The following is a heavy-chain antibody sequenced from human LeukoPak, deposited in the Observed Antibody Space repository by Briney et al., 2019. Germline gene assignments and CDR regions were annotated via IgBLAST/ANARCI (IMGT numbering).Heavy chain of an antibody. D-gene: IGHD2-15*01. J-gene: IGHJ4*02. Sequence: GGSLRLSCAASGFTFSSYWMHWVRQAPGKGLVWVSRINSDGSSTSYADSVKGRFTISRDNAKNTLYLQVNSLRAEDTAVYYCAGVGYCSGGSCYRRGSYFDYWGQGTLVTVSS. CDR2: INSDGSST. V-gene: IGHV3-74*01. CDR3: AGVGYCSGGSCYRRGSYFDY. CDR1: GFTFSSYW.